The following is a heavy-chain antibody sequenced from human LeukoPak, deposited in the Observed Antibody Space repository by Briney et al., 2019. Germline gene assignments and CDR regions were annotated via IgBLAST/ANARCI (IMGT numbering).Heavy chain of an antibody. CDR2: ISYDGGNK. CDR1: GFTFSCYA. J-gene: IGHJ4*02. CDR3: ARDKEEWYLPTFDY. D-gene: IGHD2-8*01. V-gene: IGHV3-30-3*01. Sequence: GRSLRLSCAASGFTFSCYAMHWVRQAPGKGLEWVAVISYDGGNKYYADSVKGRFTISRDNSKNTLYLQMNSLRAEDTAVYYCARDKEEWYLPTFDYWGQGTLVTVSS.